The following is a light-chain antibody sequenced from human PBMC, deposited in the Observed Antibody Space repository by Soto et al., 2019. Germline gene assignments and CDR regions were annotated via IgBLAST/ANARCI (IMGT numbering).Light chain of an antibody. Sequence: QLVLTQLPSASASLGASVKLTCTLSSGHSSHAIAWHQQQPDKGPRFLMKVDSDGSHITGDGIPDRFSGSSSGAERYLIISSLQSEDEADYYCQTLGTGIRVFGGGTKLTVL. CDR3: QTLGTGIRV. J-gene: IGLJ3*02. CDR1: SGHSSHA. CDR2: VDSDGSH. V-gene: IGLV4-69*01.